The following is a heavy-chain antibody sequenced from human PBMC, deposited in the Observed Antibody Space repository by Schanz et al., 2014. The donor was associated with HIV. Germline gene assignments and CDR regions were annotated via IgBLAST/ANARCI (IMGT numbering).Heavy chain of an antibody. D-gene: IGHD4-17*01. CDR3: AKGDWAHKVTTGVDV. CDR1: GFSFSNYG. V-gene: IGHV3-30*18. CDR2: ISFDGSNK. Sequence: QVQLLESGGGVVQPVLRLSCAASGFSFSNYGMHWVRQAPGKGLEWVAVISFDGSNKYYADSVKGRFTISRDNSKNTLHLQMSSLRTEDSAVYYCAKGDWAHKVTTGVDVWGQGTTVIVS. J-gene: IGHJ6*02.